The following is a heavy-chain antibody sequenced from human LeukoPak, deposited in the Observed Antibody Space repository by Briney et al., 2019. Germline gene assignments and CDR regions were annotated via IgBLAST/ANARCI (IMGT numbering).Heavy chain of an antibody. V-gene: IGHV4-31*03. Sequence: PSETLSLTCTVSGGSISSGGYYWSWIRQHPGKGLEWIGYIYYSGSTYYNPSLKSRVTISVDTSKNQFSLKLSSVTAADTAVYYCARGDTLYYDFWSGYYTSKYFDYWGQGTLVTVSS. CDR1: GGSISSGGYY. D-gene: IGHD3-3*01. CDR2: IYYSGST. J-gene: IGHJ4*02. CDR3: ARGDTLYYDFWSGYYTSKYFDY.